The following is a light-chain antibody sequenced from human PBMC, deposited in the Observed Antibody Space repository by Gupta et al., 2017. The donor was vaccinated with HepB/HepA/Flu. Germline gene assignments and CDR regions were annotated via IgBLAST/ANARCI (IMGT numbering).Light chain of an antibody. CDR3: QRDGSLGNT. J-gene: IGKJ3*01. V-gene: IGKV3-20*01. CDR1: LSVSSNY. Sequence: EIVLTQSPGTLSLSPGKRATLSCRASLSVSSNYLAWYQQKPGRAPRLLIFGASRSAIGIPDRHSGSRSATDFTLTINILDPEDFAVYYCQRDGSLGNTFGPGTKVDIK. CDR2: GAS.